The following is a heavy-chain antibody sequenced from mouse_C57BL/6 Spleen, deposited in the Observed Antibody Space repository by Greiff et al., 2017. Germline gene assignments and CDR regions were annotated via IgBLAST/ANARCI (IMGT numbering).Heavy chain of an antibody. CDR2: IYPGDGDT. D-gene: IGHD3-2*02. V-gene: IGHV1-82*01. J-gene: IGHJ3*01. Sequence: QVQLQQSGPELVKPGASVKISCKASGYAFSSSWMNWVKQRPGKGLEWIGRIYPGDGDTNYNGKFKGKATLTADKSSSTAYMQLSSLTSEDSAVYFCARGAQAKTWFAYWGQGTLVTVSA. CDR3: ARGAQAKTWFAY. CDR1: GYAFSSSW.